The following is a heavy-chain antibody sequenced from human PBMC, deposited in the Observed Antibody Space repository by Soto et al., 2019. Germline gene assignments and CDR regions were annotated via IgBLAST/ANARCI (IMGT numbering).Heavy chain of an antibody. CDR3: ARDQPCSGGSCYSMDYYYGMDV. CDR2: ISAYNGNT. V-gene: IGHV1-18*01. Sequence: QVQLVQSGAEVKKPGASVKVSCKASGYTLTSYGISWVRQAPGQGLEWMGWISAYNGNTNYAQKLQGRVTMTTDTSTSTAYMELRSLRSDDTAVYYCARDQPCSGGSCYSMDYYYGMDVWGQGTTVTVSS. D-gene: IGHD2-15*01. J-gene: IGHJ6*02. CDR1: GYTLTSYG.